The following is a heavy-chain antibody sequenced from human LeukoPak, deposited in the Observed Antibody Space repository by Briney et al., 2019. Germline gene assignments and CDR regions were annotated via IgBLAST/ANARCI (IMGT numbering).Heavy chain of an antibody. Sequence: VGSLSLSCSASGFTFSTHCMHWLRQAPGKGLEYVSAISSNGYNTYYADSVKGRINISRDNSKNTQSVQMSSLRDEDTAMYYYVKDSISVAGWSRYFDYWAQGPLVPVSS. CDR2: ISSNGYNT. CDR3: VKDSISVAGWSRYFDY. D-gene: IGHD6-19*01. J-gene: IGHJ4*02. V-gene: IGHV3-64*05. CDR1: GFTFSTHC.